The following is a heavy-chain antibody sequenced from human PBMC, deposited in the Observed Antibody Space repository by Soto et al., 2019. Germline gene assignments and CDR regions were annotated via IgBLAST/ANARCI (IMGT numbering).Heavy chain of an antibody. CDR3: ARPLGVGATDYFDY. CDR2: ISSSSSYI. D-gene: IGHD1-26*01. Sequence: GGSLRLSCAASGFTFSSYSMNWVRQAPGKGLEWVSSISSSSSYIYYADSVKGRFIISRDNAKNSLYLQMNSLRAEDTAVYYCARPLGVGATDYFDYWGQGTLVTVSS. V-gene: IGHV3-21*01. J-gene: IGHJ4*02. CDR1: GFTFSSYS.